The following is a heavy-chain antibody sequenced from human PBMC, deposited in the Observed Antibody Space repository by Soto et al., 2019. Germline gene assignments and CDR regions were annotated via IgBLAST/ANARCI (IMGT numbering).Heavy chain of an antibody. CDR2: MSYIGNT. CDR3: ARDLGRDSSGWGDCFDP. D-gene: IGHD5-18*01. V-gene: IGHV4-61*08. J-gene: IGHJ5*02. Sequence: SETLSLTCTVSGGSVSNDAFYWSWIRQPPGKGLEWIGYMSYIGNTNYNPSLKSRVTISVDPSKNQFSLNLMSVTAADTAMYYCARDLGRDSSGWGDCFDPCGHRILVTVSS. CDR1: GGSVSNDAFY.